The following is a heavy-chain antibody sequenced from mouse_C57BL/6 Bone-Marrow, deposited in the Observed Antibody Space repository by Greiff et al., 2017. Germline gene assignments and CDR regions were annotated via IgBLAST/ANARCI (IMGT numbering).Heavy chain of an antibody. D-gene: IGHD2-3*01. CDR3: AGEGGWLLAWFDY. J-gene: IGHJ3*01. V-gene: IGHV1-81*01. CDR1: GYTFTSYG. CDR2: IYPRSGNT. Sequence: VQLQESGAELARPGASVKLSCKASGYTFTSYGISWVKQRTGQGLEWIGEIYPRSGNTYYNEKFKGKATLTADRSSSTAYMELRSLTSEDSAVYSCAGEGGWLLAWFDYWGQGTLVTVSA.